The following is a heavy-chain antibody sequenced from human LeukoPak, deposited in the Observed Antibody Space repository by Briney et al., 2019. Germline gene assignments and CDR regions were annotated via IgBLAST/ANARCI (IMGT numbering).Heavy chain of an antibody. J-gene: IGHJ3*02. D-gene: IGHD2-21*02. CDR3: ATTLHIVVVTWHAFYI. Sequence: ASVKVSCKASGYTFTGYYMHWVRQAPGQGLEWMGWIDPNNGGTNYAQKFQGRVTMTRDTSISTAYMELSRLTFDDTTIYYCATTLHIVVVTWHAFYIWGQGTLVTVSS. CDR1: GYTFTGYY. V-gene: IGHV1-2*02. CDR2: IDPNNGGT.